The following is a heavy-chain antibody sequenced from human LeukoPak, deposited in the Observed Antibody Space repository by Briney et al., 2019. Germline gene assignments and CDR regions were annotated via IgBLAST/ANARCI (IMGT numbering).Heavy chain of an antibody. D-gene: IGHD3-10*01. CDR1: GFTFSGSA. CDR3: TRQRWFGEGYYFDY. CDR2: IRSKANSYAT. Sequence: GGSLRLSCAASGFTFSGSAMHWVRQASGKGLEWVGRIRSKANSYATAYAASVKGRFTISRDDSKNTAYLQMNSLKTEDTAVYYCTRQRWFGEGYYFDYWGQGTLVTVSS. J-gene: IGHJ4*02. V-gene: IGHV3-73*01.